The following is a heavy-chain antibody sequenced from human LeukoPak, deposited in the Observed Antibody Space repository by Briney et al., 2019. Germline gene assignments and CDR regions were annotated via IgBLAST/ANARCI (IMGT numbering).Heavy chain of an antibody. Sequence: PVGSLRLSCEAAGIAFSNYFMTWFRQAPGKGLEWVVNIKKDGSEQNYVDSVKGRFSISRDNAKTSLYLQMNSLRAEDTAVYYCAGSSSGHDGSGYRPFDYWGQGTLVT. CDR1: GIAFSNYF. D-gene: IGHD3-22*01. CDR2: IKKDGSEQ. CDR3: AGSSSGHDGSGYRPFDY. J-gene: IGHJ4*02. V-gene: IGHV3-7*04.